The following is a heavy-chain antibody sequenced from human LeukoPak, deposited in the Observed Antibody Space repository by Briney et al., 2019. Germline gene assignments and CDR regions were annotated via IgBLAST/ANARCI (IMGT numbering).Heavy chain of an antibody. V-gene: IGHV3-7*01. J-gene: IGHJ6*02. CDR1: GFTFSSYW. D-gene: IGHD3-3*01. CDR3: ARSAPYYDFWSGYVAFDYYGMDV. CDR2: IKQDGSEK. Sequence: PGGSLRLSCAASGFTFSSYWMSWVRQAPGKGLEWVANIKQDGSEKYYVDSVKGRFTISRDNAKNSLYLQMNSLRAEDTAVYYCARSAPYYDFWSGYVAFDYYGMDVWGQGTTVTVSS.